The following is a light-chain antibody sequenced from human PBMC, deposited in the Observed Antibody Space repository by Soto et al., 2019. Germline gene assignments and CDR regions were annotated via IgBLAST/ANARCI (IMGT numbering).Light chain of an antibody. CDR2: DAS. J-gene: IGKJ4*01. V-gene: IGKV3-11*01. CDR3: QHRSNWPIT. CDR1: QSVSSY. Sequence: EIVLTQSPATLSLSPGERATLSCRASQSVSSYLAWYQQKPGQAHRLLIYDASNRATGIPARFSGSGSGTDCTLTISSLEPEDFAVYYCQHRSNWPITFGGGTKVEIK.